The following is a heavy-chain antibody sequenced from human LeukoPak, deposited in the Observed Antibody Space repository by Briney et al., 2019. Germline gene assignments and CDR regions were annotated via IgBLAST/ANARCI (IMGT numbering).Heavy chain of an antibody. CDR2: INPNSGGT. CDR1: GYTFTGYY. V-gene: IGHV1-2*02. D-gene: IGHD1-7*01. Sequence: ASVKVSCKASGYTFTGYYMHWVRQAPGQGLEWMGWINPNSGGTNYAQKFQGRVTMTRDTSISTAYMELSRLRSDDTAVYYCARGSQTGTPNWFDPWGQGTLVTVSS. J-gene: IGHJ5*02. CDR3: ARGSQTGTPNWFDP.